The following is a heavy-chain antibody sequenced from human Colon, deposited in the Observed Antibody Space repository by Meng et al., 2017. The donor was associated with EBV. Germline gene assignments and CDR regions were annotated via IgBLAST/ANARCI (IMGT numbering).Heavy chain of an antibody. Sequence: QVRLEVSGPGRVKPSQTLSPTCAVSGGSINSGDYYWSWIRQPPGKGLEWIGYIYYTGSTYYNPSLKSRVTISMDTSKNQFSLRLSSVTAADTAVYYCARNYYFDYWGQGTLVTVSS. CDR2: IYYTGST. CDR1: GGSINSGDYY. V-gene: IGHV4-30-4*01. J-gene: IGHJ4*02. CDR3: ARNYYFDY.